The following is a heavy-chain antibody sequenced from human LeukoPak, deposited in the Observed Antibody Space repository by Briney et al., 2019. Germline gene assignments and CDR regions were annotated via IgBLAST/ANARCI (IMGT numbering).Heavy chain of an antibody. J-gene: IGHJ4*02. Sequence: GVLRLSCAASGFTFSSYEMSWVRQAPGKGLERVSYISSSGSTIYYADSVKGRFTISRDNAMNSLYLQMNSLRAEDTAVYYCARDSRPNSSSSRKDFDYWGQGTLVTVSS. CDR2: ISSSGSTI. D-gene: IGHD6-6*01. V-gene: IGHV3-48*03. CDR3: ARDSRPNSSSSRKDFDY. CDR1: GFTFSSYE.